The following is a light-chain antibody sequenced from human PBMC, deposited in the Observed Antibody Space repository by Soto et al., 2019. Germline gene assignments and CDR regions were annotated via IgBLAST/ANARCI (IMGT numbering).Light chain of an antibody. CDR3: QQYNNWASIT. Sequence: DIQVTQSPSTLSASVGDRVTITCRASQSISSWLAWYQQKPGKAPKLLIYDASNLETGVPSRFSGSGSGTEFTLTINSLQPEDFAVYYCQQYNNWASITFGQGTRLEIK. CDR1: QSISSW. J-gene: IGKJ5*01. CDR2: DAS. V-gene: IGKV1-5*01.